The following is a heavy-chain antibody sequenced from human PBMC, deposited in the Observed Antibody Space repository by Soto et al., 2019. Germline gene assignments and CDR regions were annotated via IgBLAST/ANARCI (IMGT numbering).Heavy chain of an antibody. J-gene: IGHJ3*02. CDR1: GFTFSSYW. CDR3: ARSVRSADAFDI. D-gene: IGHD3-16*02. V-gene: IGHV3-74*01. CDR2: INSDGSST. Sequence: GGSLRLSCAASGFTFSSYWMHWVRQAPGKGLVWVSRINSDGSSTSYADSVKGRFTISRDNAKNTLYLQMNSLRAEDTAVYYCARSVRSADAFDIWGQGTMVTVSS.